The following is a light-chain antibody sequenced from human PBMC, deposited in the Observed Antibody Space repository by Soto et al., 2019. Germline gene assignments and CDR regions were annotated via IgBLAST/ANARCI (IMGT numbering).Light chain of an antibody. CDR1: QSISNW. CDR3: QQYNSYPWT. CDR2: DVS. Sequence: DIQMTQSPSTLSASVGDRVTITCRASQSISNWLAWYQQKPGKAPKLLIHDVSRLESGVPSRFSGSGSGPEFTLNISSLQPDDFATYDCQQYNSYPWTFGQGTKVEIK. J-gene: IGKJ1*01. V-gene: IGKV1-5*01.